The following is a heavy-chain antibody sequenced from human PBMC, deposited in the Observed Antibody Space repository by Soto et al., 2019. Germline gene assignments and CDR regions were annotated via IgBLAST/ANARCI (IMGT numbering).Heavy chain of an antibody. CDR1: GFSFSNYA. CDR3: TRDPYGGSRYYFDS. D-gene: IGHD1-26*01. V-gene: IGHV3-33*01. CDR2: IWYDGSNK. Sequence: QVQLVESGGGVVQPGKSLRLSCAASGFSFSNYAMHWVRQAPGKGLEWVAVIWYDGSNKYYADSVKGRFTISKDNSQNTLYLQMHSLRAEDTAVYYCTRDPYGGSRYYFDSWGQGTLVTVSS. J-gene: IGHJ4*02.